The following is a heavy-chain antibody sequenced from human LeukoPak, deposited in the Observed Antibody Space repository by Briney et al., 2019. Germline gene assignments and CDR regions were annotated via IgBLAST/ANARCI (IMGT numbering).Heavy chain of an antibody. CDR3: AKDMGDITMIVVVIDYFDY. CDR2: ISGSGGST. CDR1: GFTFISYA. D-gene: IGHD3-22*01. Sequence: GGSLRLSCAASGFTFISYAMSWVRQAPGKGLDWVSAISGSGGSTYYADSVKGRFTISRDNSKNTLYLQMNSLRAEDTAVYYCAKDMGDITMIVVVIDYFDYWGQGTLVTVSS. V-gene: IGHV3-23*01. J-gene: IGHJ4*02.